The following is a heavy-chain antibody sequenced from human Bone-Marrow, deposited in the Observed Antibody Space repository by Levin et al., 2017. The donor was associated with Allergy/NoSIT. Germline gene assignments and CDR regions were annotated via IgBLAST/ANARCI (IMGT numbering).Heavy chain of an antibody. CDR3: ARSDGHPDFFDY. Sequence: PSQTLSLTCSVSGGSISSTSYYWAWIRQPPGKGLEWIGSIYSSGSTYHNPSLRSRVAISVDTSKNQYSLKVSSVTAADTAVYYCARSDGHPDFFDYWGQGTLVAVSS. CDR2: IYSSGST. J-gene: IGHJ4*02. V-gene: IGHV4-39*01. CDR1: GGSISSTSYY.